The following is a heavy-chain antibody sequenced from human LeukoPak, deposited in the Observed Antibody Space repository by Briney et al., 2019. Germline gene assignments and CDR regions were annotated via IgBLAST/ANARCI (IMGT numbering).Heavy chain of an antibody. Sequence: SVKVSCKASGGTFSSYTISWVRQAPGQGLEWMGRIIPILGIANYAQKFQGRVTITADKSTSTAYMELSSLRSEDTAVYYCARARGGSSVYYYYYMDVWGKGTTVTVSS. J-gene: IGHJ6*03. CDR2: IIPILGIA. CDR1: GGTFSSYT. D-gene: IGHD6-6*01. CDR3: ARARGGSSVYYYYYMDV. V-gene: IGHV1-69*02.